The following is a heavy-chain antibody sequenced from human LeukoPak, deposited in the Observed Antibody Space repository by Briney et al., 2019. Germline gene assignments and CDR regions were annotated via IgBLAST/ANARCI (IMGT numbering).Heavy chain of an antibody. V-gene: IGHV3-66*01. CDR1: GFTVSNNY. D-gene: IGHD2-15*01. Sequence: GGSLRLSCSASGFTVSNNYMSWVRQAPGKGLEWVSVIYSGGSSSYADHVKGRFTISRDNSKNTVYLQTNSLRVEDTAVYYCARGMGSYGGYDSWGQGTLVTASP. CDR2: IYSGGSS. CDR3: ARGMGSYGGYDS. J-gene: IGHJ4*02.